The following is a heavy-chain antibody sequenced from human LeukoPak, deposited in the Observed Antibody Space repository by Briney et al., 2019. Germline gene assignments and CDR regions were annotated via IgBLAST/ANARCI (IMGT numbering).Heavy chain of an antibody. CDR1: GGSISSYY. J-gene: IGHJ4*02. V-gene: IGHV4-59*08. D-gene: IGHD2-21*01. Sequence: SETLSLTCTVSGGSISSYYWSWIRQPPGKGLEWSGYIYYSGSTNYNPSLKSRVTISVDTSKNQFSLRVSSVTAADTAVYYCARHLNNCGDDCYIFDYWGQGTLVTVSS. CDR2: IYYSGST. CDR3: ARHLNNCGDDCYIFDY.